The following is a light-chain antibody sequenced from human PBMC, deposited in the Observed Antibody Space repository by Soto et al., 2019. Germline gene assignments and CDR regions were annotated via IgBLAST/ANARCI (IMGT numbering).Light chain of an antibody. CDR2: EVN. Sequence: QSALTQPASVSGSLGQSITISCSGSGSDVGNYNLVSWYQQQPGKAPKLILYEVNKGPSGVSNRFSGSKSGNTASLTISGIQPDDESHYYCCSYAGSSIWVFGGGTKLTV. CDR3: CSYAGSSIWV. J-gene: IGLJ3*02. CDR1: GSDVGNYNL. V-gene: IGLV2-23*02.